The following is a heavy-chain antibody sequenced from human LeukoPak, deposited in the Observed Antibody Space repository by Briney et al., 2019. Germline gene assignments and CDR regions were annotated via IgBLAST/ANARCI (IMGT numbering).Heavy chain of an antibody. CDR1: GNYW. V-gene: IGHV3-74*01. D-gene: IGHD5-24*01. CDR3: ARDWVYKIDY. CDR2: ISHDGFI. J-gene: IGHJ4*02. Sequence: PGGSLRLSCAASGNYWMHWVRQVPGKGLVWVSRISHDGFISYADSVKGRFTISRDNAKNTLILQMNSLRAEDTAVYYCARDWVYKIDYWGRGTLVTVSS.